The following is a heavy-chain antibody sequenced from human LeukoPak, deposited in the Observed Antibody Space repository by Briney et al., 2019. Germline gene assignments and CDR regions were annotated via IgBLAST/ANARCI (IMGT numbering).Heavy chain of an antibody. D-gene: IGHD2-21*01. CDR1: GFTFSSYA. J-gene: IGHJ4*02. CDR3: AKDFRIGYSAHFDY. Sequence: GGSLRLSSAASGFTFSSYAMSWVRQAPGKGREWVSAISGSGGSTYYADSVKGRFTISRDNSKNTLYLQMNSLRAEDTAVYYCAKDFRIGYSAHFDYWGQGALVTVSS. CDR2: ISGSGGST. V-gene: IGHV3-23*01.